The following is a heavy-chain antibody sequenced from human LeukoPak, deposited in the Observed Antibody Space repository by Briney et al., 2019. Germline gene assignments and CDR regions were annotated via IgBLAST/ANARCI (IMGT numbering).Heavy chain of an antibody. CDR3: ARDFRRITMIVVAKRGGYFDL. CDR1: GFAFSASG. Sequence: GGSLRLSCAASGFAFSASGMHWVRQAPGKGLDWVAFIRYDGSNKYYADSVKGRFTISRDNSKNTVYLQMNSLRAEDTAVYYCARDFRRITMIVVAKRGGYFDLWGRGTLVTVSS. J-gene: IGHJ2*01. D-gene: IGHD3-22*01. CDR2: IRYDGSNK. V-gene: IGHV3-30*02.